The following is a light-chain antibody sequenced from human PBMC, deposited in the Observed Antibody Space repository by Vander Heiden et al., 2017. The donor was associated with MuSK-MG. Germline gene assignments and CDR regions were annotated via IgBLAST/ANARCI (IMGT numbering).Light chain of an antibody. CDR2: WAS. CDR3: QQYYGTPWT. Sequence: DIVMTQSPDSLAVSLGERATINCKSSQSVLYSSNNKNYLAWYQQKPGQPPKPLIYWASTRESGVPDRFSGSGSGPDFTLTISSLQAEDVAVYYCQQYYGTPWTFGQGTKVEIK. V-gene: IGKV4-1*01. J-gene: IGKJ1*01. CDR1: QSVLYSSNNKNY.